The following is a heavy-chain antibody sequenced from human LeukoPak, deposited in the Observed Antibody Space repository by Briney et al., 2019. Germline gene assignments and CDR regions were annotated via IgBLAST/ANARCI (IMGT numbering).Heavy chain of an antibody. D-gene: IGHD6-19*01. CDR3: ARVRGISSGWEIFDY. CDR2: INPNSGGT. CDR1: GYTFTGYY. Sequence: ASVKVSCKASGYTFTGYYMHWVRQAPGQGLEWMGWINPNSGGTNYAQKFQGRVTMTRDTSISTAYMELSRLRSDDTAVYYCARVRGISSGWEIFDYWGQGTLVTVSS. J-gene: IGHJ4*02. V-gene: IGHV1-2*02.